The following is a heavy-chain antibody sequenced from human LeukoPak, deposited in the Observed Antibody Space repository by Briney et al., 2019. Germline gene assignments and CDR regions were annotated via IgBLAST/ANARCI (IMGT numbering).Heavy chain of an antibody. CDR3: ARQGRGAMGPIVDC. Sequence: PSETLSLTCAVSGYSISSGYYWGWIRQPPGKGLERIGSIYHSGSTYYNPSLKSRVTISVDTSMSQFSLKLSSVTAADTAVYYCARQGRGAMGPIVDCWGQGTLVTVSS. CDR2: IYHSGST. D-gene: IGHD3-10*01. CDR1: GYSISSGYY. J-gene: IGHJ4*02. V-gene: IGHV4-38-2*01.